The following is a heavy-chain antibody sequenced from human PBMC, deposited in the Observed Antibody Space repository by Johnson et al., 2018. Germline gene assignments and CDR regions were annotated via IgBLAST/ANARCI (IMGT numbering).Heavy chain of an antibody. CDR2: INSDGSST. V-gene: IGHV3-74*01. CDR3: AREPYYDCWSANYYYYMDV. Sequence: EVQLVETGGGLVQPGGSLRLSCAASGFTFSSYWMHWVRQAPGKGLVWVSRINSDGSSTSYADSVKGRFTISRDNAKNTLYLQMNSLRAEDTAVYYCAREPYYDCWSANYYYYMDVWGKGTTVTVSS. CDR1: GFTFSSYW. J-gene: IGHJ6*03. D-gene: IGHD3-3*01.